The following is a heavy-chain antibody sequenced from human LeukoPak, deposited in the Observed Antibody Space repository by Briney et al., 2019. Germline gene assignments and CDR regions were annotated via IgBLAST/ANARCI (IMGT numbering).Heavy chain of an antibody. CDR2: IYYSGST. J-gene: IGHJ4*02. CDR3: AREVAGGYFDY. D-gene: IGHD3-16*01. CDR1: GGSISSGDYY. Sequence: SETLSLTCTVSGGSISSGDYYWSWIRQPPGKGLEWIGYIYYSGSTYYNPSLKSRVTISVDTSKNQFSLKLSSVTAADTAVYYCAREVAGGYFDYWGQGTLVTVSS. V-gene: IGHV4-30-4*08.